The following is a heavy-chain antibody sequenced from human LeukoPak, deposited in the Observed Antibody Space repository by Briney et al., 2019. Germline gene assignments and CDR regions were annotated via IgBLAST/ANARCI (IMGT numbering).Heavy chain of an antibody. CDR2: ISGSGGSST. CDR1: GFTFSNYA. V-gene: IGHV3-23*01. D-gene: IGHD3-16*01. CDR3: AMKGAY. Sequence: GGSLRLSCAASGFTFSNYALSWVRQAPGKGLEWVSTISGSGGSSTYYADSVKGRFTISRDNSKNTLYLQMNSLRAEDTAVYYCAMKGAYWGQGTLVTVSS. J-gene: IGHJ4*02.